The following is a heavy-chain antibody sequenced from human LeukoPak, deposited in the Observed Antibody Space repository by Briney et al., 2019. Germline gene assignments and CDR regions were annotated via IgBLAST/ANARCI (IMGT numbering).Heavy chain of an antibody. CDR3: AKGSGINHYHWIDP. CDR2: ISGSGGST. J-gene: IGHJ5*02. CDR1: GFTFSTYA. Sequence: GGSLRLSCAASGFTFSTYAMSWVRQTPEKGLEWVSAISGSGGSTYYADSVKGRFTISRDNSKNTLYLQMNSLRAEDTAVYYCAKGSGINHYHWIDPWGQGTLVTVSS. V-gene: IGHV3-23*01. D-gene: IGHD1-14*01.